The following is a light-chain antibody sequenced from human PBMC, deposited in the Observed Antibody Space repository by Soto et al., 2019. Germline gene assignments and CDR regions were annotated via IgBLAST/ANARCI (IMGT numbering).Light chain of an antibody. J-gene: IGLJ2*01. CDR3: SSYAGSNNWGV. CDR1: SSDVGGYNY. CDR2: DVS. Sequence: QSVLTQPPSASGSPGQSVAISCTGTSSDVGGYNYVSWYQQHPGKAPKLIIYDVSKRPSGVPDRFSGSKSGNTASLTVSGLQAEDEGDYYCSSYAGSNNWGVFSGGTQLTVL. V-gene: IGLV2-8*01.